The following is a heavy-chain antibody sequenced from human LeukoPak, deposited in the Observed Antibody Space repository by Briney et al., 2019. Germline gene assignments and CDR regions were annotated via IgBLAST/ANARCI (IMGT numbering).Heavy chain of an antibody. CDR2: IYYSGST. CDR3: ARTDDHYDILTGYYGYYFDY. Sequence: SETLSLTCPVSGGSISSYYWSWIRQPPGKGLEWIGYIYYSGSTNYNPSLKSRVTISVDTSKNQFSLKLSSVTAADTAVYYCARTDDHYDILTGYYGYYFDYWGQGTLVTVSS. J-gene: IGHJ4*02. CDR1: GGSISSYY. D-gene: IGHD3-9*01. V-gene: IGHV4-59*01.